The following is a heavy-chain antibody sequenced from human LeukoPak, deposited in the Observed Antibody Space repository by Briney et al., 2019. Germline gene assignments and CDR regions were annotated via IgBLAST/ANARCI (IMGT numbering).Heavy chain of an antibody. CDR3: ARECDFWSGYYIWYFDL. V-gene: IGHV7-4-1*02. J-gene: IGHJ2*01. D-gene: IGHD3-3*01. CDR1: GYTFTSYA. CDR2: INTNTGNP. Sequence: GASVKVSCKASGYTFTSYAMIWVRQAPGQGLEWMGWINTNTGNPTYAQGFTGRFVFSLDTSVSTAYLQISSLKAEDTAVYYCARECDFWSGYYIWYFDLWGRGTLVTVSS.